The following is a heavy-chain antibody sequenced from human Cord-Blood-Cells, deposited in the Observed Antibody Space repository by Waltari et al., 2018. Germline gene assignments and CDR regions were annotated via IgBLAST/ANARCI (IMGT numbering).Heavy chain of an antibody. CDR3: AKRHLGMDAFDI. V-gene: IGHV3-9*01. J-gene: IGHJ3*02. D-gene: IGHD7-27*01. CDR1: GFTFDDYA. CDR2: ISWNRGSI. Sequence: EVQLVESGGGLVQPGRSLRLSCAASGFTFDDYAMHWVRQAPGKGLEWVSGISWNRGSIGYADSVKGRFTISRDNAKNSLYLQMNSLRAEDTALYYCAKRHLGMDAFDIWGQGTMVTVSS.